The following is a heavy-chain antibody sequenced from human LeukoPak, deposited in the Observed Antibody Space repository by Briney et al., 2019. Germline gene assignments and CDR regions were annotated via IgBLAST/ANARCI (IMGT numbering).Heavy chain of an antibody. Sequence: GRSLRLSCAASGFTFDDYAMHWVRQAPGKGLEWVSGISWNSGSIGYADSVKGRFTISRDNAKNSLYLQMNSLRAEDTALYYRARGGISSSGRGDYYFDYWGQGTLVTVSS. J-gene: IGHJ4*02. CDR2: ISWNSGSI. CDR1: GFTFDDYA. CDR3: ARGGISSSGRGDYYFDY. V-gene: IGHV3-9*01. D-gene: IGHD6-19*01.